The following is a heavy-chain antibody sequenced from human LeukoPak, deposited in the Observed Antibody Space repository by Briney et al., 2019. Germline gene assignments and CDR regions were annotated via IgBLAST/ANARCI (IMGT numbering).Heavy chain of an antibody. J-gene: IGHJ3*02. V-gene: IGHV4-59*01. CDR3: ARDRGYDILTGYYLAFDI. CDR2: IYYSGST. D-gene: IGHD3-9*01. Sequence: SETLSLTCTVSGGSLSSYYWSWIRQPPGKGREWMGYIYYSGSTDDNPSLKSRVTISVDTSKNQCSLKLSSVTAADTPVYYCARDRGYDILTGYYLAFDIWGQGTMVTVSS. CDR1: GGSLSSYY.